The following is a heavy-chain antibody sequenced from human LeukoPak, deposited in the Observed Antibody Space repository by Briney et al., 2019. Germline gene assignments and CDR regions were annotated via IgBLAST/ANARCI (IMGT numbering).Heavy chain of an antibody. D-gene: IGHD4-17*01. V-gene: IGHV4-59*01. J-gene: IGHJ3*02. CDR1: GGSISSYY. CDR3: AGRTTVNTGGAFDI. Sequence: SETLSLTCTVSGGSISSYYWSWIRQPPGKGLEWIGYIYNSGSTNYNPSLKSRVTISVDTSKNQFSLKLSSVTAADTAVYYCAGRTTVNTGGAFDIWGQGTMVTVSS. CDR2: IYNSGST.